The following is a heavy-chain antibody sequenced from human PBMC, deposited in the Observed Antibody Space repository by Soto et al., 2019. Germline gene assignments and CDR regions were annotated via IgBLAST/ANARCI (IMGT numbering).Heavy chain of an antibody. CDR3: ANAGPQGFYFDY. CDR2: IWYDGSHT. V-gene: IGHV3-33*06. J-gene: IGHJ4*02. Sequence: PGGSLRLSCAASGFTFSSYDMHWVRQAPGKGLEWVAVIWYDGSHTYYADSVKGRFTISRDNSKNTLDLQMNSLRAEDTAVYYCANAGPQGFYFDYWGQGTLVTVSS. CDR1: GFTFSSYD.